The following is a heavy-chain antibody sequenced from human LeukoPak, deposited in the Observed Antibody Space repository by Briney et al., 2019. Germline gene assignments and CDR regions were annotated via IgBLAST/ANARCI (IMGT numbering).Heavy chain of an antibody. CDR1: GFTFSDHY. J-gene: IGHJ4*02. Sequence: GGSLRLSCVASGFTFSDHYMSWFRLSPGKGLEWLSYITSSGSTADYADSVKGRFTISRDNAKNSMFLQMNSLRPEDTAVYYCARDPDYGDPEWGQGTLVTVSS. V-gene: IGHV3-11*01. CDR3: ARDPDYGDPE. D-gene: IGHD4-17*01. CDR2: ITSSGSTA.